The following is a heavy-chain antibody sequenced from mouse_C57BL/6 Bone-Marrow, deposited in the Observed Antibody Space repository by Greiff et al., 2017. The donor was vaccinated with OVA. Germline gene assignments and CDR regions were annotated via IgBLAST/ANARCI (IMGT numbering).Heavy chain of an antibody. J-gene: IGHJ2*01. D-gene: IGHD2-4*01. CDR3: ASDYDGGGFDY. V-gene: IGHV5-2*01. CDR2: INSDGGST. CDR1: EYEFPSHD. Sequence: EVKVVESGGGLVQPGESLKLSCESNEYEFPSHDMSWVRKTPEKRLELVAAINSDGGSTYYPDTMERRFIISRDNTKKTLYLQMSSLRSEDTALYYCASDYDGGGFDYWGQGTTLTDSS.